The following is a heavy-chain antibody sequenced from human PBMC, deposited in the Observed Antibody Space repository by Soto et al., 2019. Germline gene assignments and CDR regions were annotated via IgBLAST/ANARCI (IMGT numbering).Heavy chain of an antibody. Sequence: VGSLRLSCAASGFTFSSYAMSWVRQAPWKVLEWVSAISGSGGSTYYADSVKGRFTISRDNSKNTLYLQMNSLRADDTAVYYCTRPPPGYSSGWYYFDHWGQGTLVTVSS. D-gene: IGHD6-19*01. CDR1: GFTFSSYA. CDR3: TRPPPGYSSGWYYFDH. J-gene: IGHJ4*02. CDR2: ISGSGGST. V-gene: IGHV3-23*01.